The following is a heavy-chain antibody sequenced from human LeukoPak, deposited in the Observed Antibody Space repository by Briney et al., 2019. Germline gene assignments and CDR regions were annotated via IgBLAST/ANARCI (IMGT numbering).Heavy chain of an antibody. CDR1: GFTFSSYW. J-gene: IGHJ4*02. Sequence: GGSLRFSCADSGFTFSSYWMHCVRQAPGEGLVWVSRINSDGSSTSYADSVKRRFTISRDNAKNTLYLQMNSLRAEDTAVYYCGRNYYDSSPLGYWGQGTLVTVSS. V-gene: IGHV3-74*01. D-gene: IGHD3-22*01. CDR3: GRNYYDSSPLGY. CDR2: INSDGSST.